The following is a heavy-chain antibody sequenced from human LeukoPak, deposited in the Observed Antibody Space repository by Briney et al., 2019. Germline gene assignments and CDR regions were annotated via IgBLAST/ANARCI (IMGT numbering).Heavy chain of an antibody. V-gene: IGHV4-61*02. CDR3: ARDQTYSGSGIYTYFDY. CDR1: GGSISSGGYY. D-gene: IGHD3-10*01. Sequence: SETLSLTCTVSGGSISSGGYYWSWIRQPAGKGLEYLGRIYSTGSTNYNPSLRSQVTISVDTSKNHFSLKLSSVTAADTAVYYCARDQTYSGSGIYTYFDYWGQGILVTVSS. CDR2: IYSTGST. J-gene: IGHJ4*02.